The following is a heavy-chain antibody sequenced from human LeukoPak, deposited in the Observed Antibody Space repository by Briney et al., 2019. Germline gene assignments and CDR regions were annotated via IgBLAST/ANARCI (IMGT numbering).Heavy chain of an antibody. Sequence: SETLSLTCTVSGYSISSGYYWGWIRQPPGKGLEWIGEINHSGSTNYNPSLKSRVTISVDTSKNQFSLKLSSVTAADTAVYYCARAKGDSSGYYYDYWGQGTLVTVSS. CDR1: GYSISSGYY. CDR3: ARAKGDSSGYYYDY. CDR2: INHSGST. V-gene: IGHV4-38-2*02. J-gene: IGHJ4*02. D-gene: IGHD3-22*01.